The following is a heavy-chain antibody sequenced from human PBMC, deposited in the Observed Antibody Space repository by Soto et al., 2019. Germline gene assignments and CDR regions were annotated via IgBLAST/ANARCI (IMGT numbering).Heavy chain of an antibody. V-gene: IGHV2-70*01. Sequence: VSGPTLVNPTQTLTLTCTFSGFSLSTSGMCVSWIRQPPGKALEWLALIDWDDDKYYSTSLRTRLTISKDTSKNQVVLTMTNMDPVDTATYYCAREAWGGQQLVLGGVGDSYYYYYGMDVWGQGTTVTVSS. CDR3: AREAWGGQQLVLGGVGDSYYYYYGMDV. CDR2: IDWDDDK. CDR1: GFSLSTSGMC. D-gene: IGHD6-13*01. J-gene: IGHJ6*02.